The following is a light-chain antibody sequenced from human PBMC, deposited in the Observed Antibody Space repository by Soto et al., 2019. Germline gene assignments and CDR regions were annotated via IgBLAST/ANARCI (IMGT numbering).Light chain of an antibody. V-gene: IGKV3-20*01. Sequence: EIVLTQSPGTLSLSPGERATLSCRASQSVSSTYLAWYQQKPGQAPRLLIYGASSRATGIPDRFSGSGSGTDFTLTITRLEPEDFAVYYFQQYGNSQWTFGQGTKVEIK. CDR2: GAS. CDR1: QSVSSTY. CDR3: QQYGNSQWT. J-gene: IGKJ1*01.